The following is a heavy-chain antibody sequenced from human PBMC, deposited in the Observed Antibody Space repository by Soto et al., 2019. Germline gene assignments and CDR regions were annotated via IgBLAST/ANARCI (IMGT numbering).Heavy chain of an antibody. Sequence: KQSQTLSLTCAISGDSVSSNSAAWNWIRQSPSRGLEWLGRTYYRSKWYNDYAVSVKSRITINPDTSKNQFSLQLNSVTPEDTAVYYCAVQLWFNWGNVCFDYWGQGTLVTVSS. D-gene: IGHD5-18*01. J-gene: IGHJ4*02. CDR3: AVQLWFNWGNVCFDY. CDR1: GDSVSSNSAA. V-gene: IGHV6-1*01. CDR2: TYYRSKWYN.